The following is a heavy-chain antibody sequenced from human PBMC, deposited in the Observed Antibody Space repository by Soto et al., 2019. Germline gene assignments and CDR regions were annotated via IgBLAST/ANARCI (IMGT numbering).Heavy chain of an antibody. J-gene: IGHJ1*01. Sequence: SVKVSCKASGGTFSSYAISWVRQAPGQGLEWMGGIIPIFGTANYAQKFQGRVTITADKSTSTAYMEMSSLRSDDTAVYYCARDLSRTSSGYYYALYWGQGTLVTVSS. CDR1: GGTFSSYA. CDR3: ARDLSRTSSGYYYALY. D-gene: IGHD3-22*01. V-gene: IGHV1-69*06. CDR2: IIPIFGTA.